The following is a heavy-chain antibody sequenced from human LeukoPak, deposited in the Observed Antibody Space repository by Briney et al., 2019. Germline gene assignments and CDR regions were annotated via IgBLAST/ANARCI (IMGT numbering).Heavy chain of an antibody. CDR2: ISSRSSNI. CDR1: GFSFSSYS. Sequence: GGSLRLSCAASGFSFSSYSMSWVRQAPGKGLEWVSYISSRSSNIYYADSVKGRFTISRDNSKNSLYLQMNSLRDGDTVVYYSVSAYRQDFVSWGQGTLVTVSS. V-gene: IGHV3-48*02. J-gene: IGHJ4*02. D-gene: IGHD3-16*01. CDR3: VSAYRQDFVS.